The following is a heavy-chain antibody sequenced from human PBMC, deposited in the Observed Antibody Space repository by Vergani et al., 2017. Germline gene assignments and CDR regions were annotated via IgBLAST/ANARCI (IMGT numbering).Heavy chain of an antibody. V-gene: IGHV3-21*02. D-gene: IGHD2-8*01. J-gene: IGHJ4*02. CDR2: ISGSSSYV. CDR3: ARGLWDCTHIRCSPPSY. CDR1: GFSFSGYW. Sequence: EVQLVESGGGLIHPGGSLRLSCEGSGFSFSGYWMHWVRQSPEKGLEWVASISGSSSYVFYRDSVEGRFTITRDNAKKSVYLQMNSLRAEDTAMYFCARGLWDCTHIRCSPPSYWGQGTQVTVSS.